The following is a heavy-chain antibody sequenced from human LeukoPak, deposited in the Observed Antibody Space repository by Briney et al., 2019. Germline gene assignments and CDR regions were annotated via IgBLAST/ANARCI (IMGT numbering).Heavy chain of an antibody. D-gene: IGHD1-1*01. J-gene: IGHJ4*02. Sequence: SETLSLTCAVYGGSFSGYYWSWIRQPPGKGLEWIGEINRSGSTYYNPSLKSRVTISVDTSKNQFSLKLSSVTAADTAVYYCARAEGNWNRFDYWGQGTLVTVSS. CDR2: INRSGST. CDR1: GGSFSGYY. CDR3: ARAEGNWNRFDY. V-gene: IGHV4-34*01.